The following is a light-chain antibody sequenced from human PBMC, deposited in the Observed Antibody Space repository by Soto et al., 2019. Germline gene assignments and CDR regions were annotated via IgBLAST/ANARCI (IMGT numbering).Light chain of an antibody. V-gene: IGLV2-14*03. Sequence: NKVASVSGVPVECLSIFCTGTSSDVGYYNYVSWYQQHPGKAPKLMIYDVRNRPSGVSNRFSGSKSGNTASLTISGLQAEDEADYYCSSYTSSSTYVFGTGTKVTVL. CDR3: SSYTSSSTYV. CDR1: SSDVGYYNY. CDR2: DVR. J-gene: IGLJ1*01.